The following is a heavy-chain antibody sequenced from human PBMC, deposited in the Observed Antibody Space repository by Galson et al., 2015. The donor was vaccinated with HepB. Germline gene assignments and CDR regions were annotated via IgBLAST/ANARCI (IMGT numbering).Heavy chain of an antibody. CDR3: ASEYVTTARSIPFDP. CDR2: INPSGGST. Sequence: SVKVSCKASGYTFTSYYMHWVRQAPGQGLEWMGIINPSGGSTSYAQKFQGRVTMTRDTSTSTVYMELSSLRSEDTAVYYCASEYVTTARSIPFDPWGQGTLVTVSS. V-gene: IGHV1-46*01. CDR1: GYTFTSYY. D-gene: IGHD4-17*01. J-gene: IGHJ5*02.